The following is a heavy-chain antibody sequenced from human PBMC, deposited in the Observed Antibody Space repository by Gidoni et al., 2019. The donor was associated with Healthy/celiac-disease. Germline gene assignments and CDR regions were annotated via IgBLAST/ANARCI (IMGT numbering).Heavy chain of an antibody. CDR1: GFTFGDYA. J-gene: IGHJ4*02. D-gene: IGHD3-3*01. Sequence: EVQLVESGGGLVQPGRSLRLSCTASGFTFGDYAMRWVRQAPGKGLEWVGFIRSKAYGGTTEYAASVKGRFTISRDDSKSIAYLQMNSLKTEDTAVYYCTTLTYYDFWSGYYRRGYFDYWGQGTLVTVSS. CDR2: IRSKAYGGTT. V-gene: IGHV3-49*04. CDR3: TTLTYYDFWSGYYRRGYFDY.